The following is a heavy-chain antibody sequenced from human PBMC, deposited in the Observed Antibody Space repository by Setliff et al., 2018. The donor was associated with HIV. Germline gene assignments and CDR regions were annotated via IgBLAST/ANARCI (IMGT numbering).Heavy chain of an antibody. V-gene: IGHV1-2*06. CDR2: ISPDIGDT. Sequence: ASVKVSCKASGYTFNDNYIHWVRQAPGQGLEWMGRISPDIGDTNHAQMFHGRVTMTRDTSISTAYMELSSLKSDDTAVYYCARGADHFDTSGYYSFFDPWGQGTLVTVS. J-gene: IGHJ5*02. D-gene: IGHD3-22*01. CDR3: ARGADHFDTSGYYSFFDP. CDR1: GYTFNDNY.